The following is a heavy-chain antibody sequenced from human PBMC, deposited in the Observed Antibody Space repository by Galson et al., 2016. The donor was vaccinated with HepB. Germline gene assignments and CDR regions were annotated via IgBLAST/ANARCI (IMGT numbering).Heavy chain of an antibody. CDR1: GFTLSDYW. D-gene: IGHD4-17*01. Sequence: SLRLSCAASGFTLSDYWMTWVRQAPGKGLEWVANINQDGIEKYYVGSVEGRFTISRDNAKKSLYLQMDSLRAEDTAVYYCARSGEPSWGQGTLVTVSS. CDR2: INQDGIEK. J-gene: IGHJ5*02. CDR3: ARSGEPS. V-gene: IGHV3-7*01.